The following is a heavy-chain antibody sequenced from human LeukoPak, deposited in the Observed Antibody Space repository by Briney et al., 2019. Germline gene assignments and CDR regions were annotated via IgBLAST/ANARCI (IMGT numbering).Heavy chain of an antibody. CDR1: GFTFNNSC. J-gene: IGHJ4*02. Sequence: GGSLRLSCVVSGFTFNNSCLTWARQAPGKGLEWVAIIKRDGSDKSYVDSVRGRFTISIDNTKNSLYLEVNSLRAEDTAVYYCVSLWPISGWYYYWGQGTLVTVSS. D-gene: IGHD6-19*01. V-gene: IGHV3-7*01. CDR2: IKRDGSDK. CDR3: VSLWPISGWYYY.